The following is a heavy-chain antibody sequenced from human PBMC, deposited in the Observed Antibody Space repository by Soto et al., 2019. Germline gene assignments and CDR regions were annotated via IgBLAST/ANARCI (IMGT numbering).Heavy chain of an antibody. V-gene: IGHV3-74*01. Sequence: EMQMVESGGGLVQPGGSLRLSCAASGFTCSSFCLHWVRQVSGKGLVWVSRVNSDGSTTAYADSVKGRFTVPTDNAKNTLYVKMDKLRAEDTAVYYWARGAGSNKPFDYWGQGTLVTVSS. CDR1: GFTCSSFC. J-gene: IGHJ4*02. CDR3: ARGAGSNKPFDY. CDR2: VNSDGSTT. D-gene: IGHD2-2*01.